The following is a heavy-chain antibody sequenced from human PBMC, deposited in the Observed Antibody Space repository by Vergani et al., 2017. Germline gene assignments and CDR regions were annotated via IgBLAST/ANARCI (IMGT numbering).Heavy chain of an antibody. V-gene: IGHV3-7*01. Sequence: EVQLVESGGGLVQPGGSLRLSCAASGFTFSSYWMSWVRQAPGKGLEWVANIKQDGSEKYYVDSVKGRFTISRDNAKNSLYLQMNSLRAEDTAVYYCARVVGDILTGYPRGYFDYWGQRTLVTVSS. CDR2: IKQDGSEK. D-gene: IGHD3-9*01. CDR3: ARVVGDILTGYPRGYFDY. CDR1: GFTFSSYW. J-gene: IGHJ4*02.